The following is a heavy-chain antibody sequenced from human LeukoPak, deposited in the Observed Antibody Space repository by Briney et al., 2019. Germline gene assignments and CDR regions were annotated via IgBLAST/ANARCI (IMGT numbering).Heavy chain of an antibody. CDR3: ARGNGYYDSSGYYCDY. CDR2: ISAYNGNT. CDR1: GYTFTSYG. V-gene: IGHV1-18*01. D-gene: IGHD3-22*01. J-gene: IGHJ4*02. Sequence: GASVKLSCKASGYTFTSYGISWVRQAPGQGLEWMGGISAYNGNTNYAQTLQGRVTITTDTATSTAYMELRSLRSDDTAVYYCARGNGYYDSSGYYCDYWGQGTLVTVSS.